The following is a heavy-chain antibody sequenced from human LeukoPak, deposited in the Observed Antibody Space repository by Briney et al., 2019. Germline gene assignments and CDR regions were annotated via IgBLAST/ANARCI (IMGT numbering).Heavy chain of an antibody. CDR2: IWYDGSKK. Sequence: GGSLRLSCAASGFTFSRDGVHWVRQAPGKGLEWVAVIWYDGSKKYYADSVKGRFTISRDNSKNTLYLQMNSLRAEDTAVYYCASTGGPWGSYLAYFDYWGQGTLVTVSS. D-gene: IGHD3-16*02. CDR3: ASTGGPWGSYLAYFDY. CDR1: GFTFSRDG. V-gene: IGHV3-33*01. J-gene: IGHJ4*02.